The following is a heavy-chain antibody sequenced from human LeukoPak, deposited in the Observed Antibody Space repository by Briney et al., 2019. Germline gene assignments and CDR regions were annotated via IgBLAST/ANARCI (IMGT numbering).Heavy chain of an antibody. J-gene: IGHJ5*02. Sequence: SETLSLTCAVYGGSISSYYWSWIRQPPGKGLEWIGYIYYSGSTNYNPSLKSRVTISVDTSKNQFSLKLSSVTAADTAVYYCARITVFGPHSKWFDPWGQGTLVTVSS. CDR2: IYYSGST. D-gene: IGHD1-14*01. V-gene: IGHV4-59*01. CDR1: GGSISSYY. CDR3: ARITVFGPHSKWFDP.